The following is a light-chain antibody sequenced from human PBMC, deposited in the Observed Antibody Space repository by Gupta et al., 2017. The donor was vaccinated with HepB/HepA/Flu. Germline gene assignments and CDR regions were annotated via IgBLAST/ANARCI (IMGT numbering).Light chain of an antibody. CDR2: KAS. CDR3: QQYNSNSPTWT. Sequence: DIQMTPSPSPLSASVGGRVTITCRASQSISRWVDWYQQSPGKAPKLLIDKASTLESGVPSRFSGSGSGTVFTLTINSLQPDDFATYYCQQYNSNSPTWTFGQGTKVEI. V-gene: IGKV1-5*03. CDR1: QSISRW. J-gene: IGKJ1*01.